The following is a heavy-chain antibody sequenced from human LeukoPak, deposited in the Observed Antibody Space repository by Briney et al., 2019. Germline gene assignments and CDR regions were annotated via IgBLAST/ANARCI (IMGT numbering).Heavy chain of an antibody. V-gene: IGHV3-30*02. CDR3: ATIGTGDYRDDS. CDR1: GFTLSSCG. D-gene: IGHD3/OR15-3a*01. J-gene: IGHJ5*01. CDR2: IRYDGSNK. Sequence: GGSLRLSCAASGFTLSSCGMHWVRQAPGRGLEWVALIRYDGSNKYFADSVKGRFTISRDNSKNNLYLQMSSLRAEDTALYYCATIGTGDYRDDSWGQGTLVTVSS.